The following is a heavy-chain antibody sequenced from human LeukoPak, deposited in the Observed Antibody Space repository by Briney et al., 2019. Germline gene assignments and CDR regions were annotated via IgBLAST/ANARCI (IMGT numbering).Heavy chain of an antibody. CDR1: GFTFSHYW. CDR2: ISGSGGST. D-gene: IGHD3-22*01. Sequence: GGSLRLSCAASGFTFSHYWMTWVRQAPGKGLEWVSAISGSGGSTYYADSVKGRFTISRDNSKNTLYLQMNSLRAEDTAVYYCAKSSLEARYYDSSGYQDYWGQGTLVTVSS. J-gene: IGHJ4*02. CDR3: AKSSLEARYYDSSGYQDY. V-gene: IGHV3-23*01.